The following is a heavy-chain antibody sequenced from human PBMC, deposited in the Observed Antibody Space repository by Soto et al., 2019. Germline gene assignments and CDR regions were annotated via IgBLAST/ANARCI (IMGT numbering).Heavy chain of an antibody. J-gene: IGHJ4*02. CDR3: ARVKSVAGGNYHFDY. CDR2: INAYNGKT. V-gene: IGHV1-18*01. Sequence: ASVKVSCKASGYTFTSYGISWVRQAPGQGLEWMGWINAYNGKTQYAQKLQGRVTMTTDTSTSTAYMELRSLRSDDTAVYYCARVKSVAGGNYHFDYWGQGTLVTVSS. CDR1: GYTFTSYG. D-gene: IGHD6-13*01.